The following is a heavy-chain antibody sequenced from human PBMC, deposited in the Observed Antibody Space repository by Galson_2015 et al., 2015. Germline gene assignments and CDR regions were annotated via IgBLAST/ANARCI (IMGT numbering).Heavy chain of an antibody. CDR3: ARDGEFGFDDVFDL. J-gene: IGHJ3*01. Sequence: CAASGFTFSRYWMHWVRQVPGKGLVWVSNINGDGSTTGYADSVKGRFAISRDNAKNTLYLQMNSLRADDTAVHYCARDGEFGFDDVFDLWGQGTMVTVSA. V-gene: IGHV3-74*01. CDR1: GFTFSRYW. CDR2: INGDGSTT. D-gene: IGHD2-21*01.